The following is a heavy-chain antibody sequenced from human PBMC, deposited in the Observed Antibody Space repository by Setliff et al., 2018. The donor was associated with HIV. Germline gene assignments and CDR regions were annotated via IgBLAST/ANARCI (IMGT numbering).Heavy chain of an antibody. Sequence: SVKVSCKASGGTFSSYAISWVRQAPGQGLEWMGGLIPIFGTANYAQKFQGRVTITTDESTSTAYMELRSLRSEDTAVYYCARVRPLSSSWWSSDYYYYCMDVWGQGTTVTVSS. CDR2: LIPIFGTA. CDR3: ARVRPLSSSWWSSDYYYYCMDV. CDR1: GGTFSSYA. D-gene: IGHD6-13*01. J-gene: IGHJ6*02. V-gene: IGHV1-69*05.